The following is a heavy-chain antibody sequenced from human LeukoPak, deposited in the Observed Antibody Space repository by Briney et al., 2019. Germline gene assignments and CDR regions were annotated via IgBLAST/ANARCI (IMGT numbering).Heavy chain of an antibody. J-gene: IGHJ4*02. CDR1: GFTFSSYS. CDR2: ISSSSSSI. Sequence: TGGPLRLSCAASGFTFSSYSMNWVRQAPGKGLEWVSYISSSSSSIYYADSVKGRFTISRDNAKNSLYLQMNSLRDDDTAVYYCARDWGSGSPPFDYWGQGTLVTVSS. V-gene: IGHV3-48*02. D-gene: IGHD3-10*01. CDR3: ARDWGSGSPPFDY.